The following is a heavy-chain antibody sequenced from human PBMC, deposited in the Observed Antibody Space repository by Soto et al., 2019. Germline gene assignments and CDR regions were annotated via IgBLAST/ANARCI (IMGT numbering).Heavy chain of an antibody. J-gene: IGHJ6*03. CDR3: ARESSSLRRGYYYYYMDV. CDR1: GGSFSGYY. V-gene: IGHV4-34*01. Sequence: SETLSLTCAVYGGSFSGYYWSWIRQPPGKGLEWIGEINHSGSTNYNPSLKSRVTISVDTSKNQFSLKLSSVTAADTAVYYCARESSSLRRGYYYYYMDVWGKGTTVTVSS. CDR2: INHSGST. D-gene: IGHD6-6*01.